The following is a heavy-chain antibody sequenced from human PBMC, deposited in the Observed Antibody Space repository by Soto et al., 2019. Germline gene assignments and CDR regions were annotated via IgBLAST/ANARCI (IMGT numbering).Heavy chain of an antibody. J-gene: IGHJ2*01. CDR3: FFFLRIRRPPRSTLFPYPTSSDL. V-gene: IGHV4-31*02. D-gene: IGHD4-17*01. CDR2: IYYSGST. Sequence: KGLEWIGYIYYSGSTYYNPSLKSRVTISVDTSKNQFSLKLSSVTAADTAVYYCFFFLRIRRPPRSTLFPYPTSSDL.